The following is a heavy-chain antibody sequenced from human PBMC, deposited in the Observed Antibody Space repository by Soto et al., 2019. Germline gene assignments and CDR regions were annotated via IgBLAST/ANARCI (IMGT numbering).Heavy chain of an antibody. D-gene: IGHD1-7*01. Sequence: VQLVQSGAEVKKPWSSVKVSCRASGGTFSSYPISWVRQSPGQGLEWMGRIIPILDITDYAQRFKGRVTINADKSTSTAYMELSSLSSDATAVYYSAIPTSTGTTSGYYFDYWGQGTLVTVSS. CDR3: AIPTSTGTTSGYYFDY. J-gene: IGHJ4*02. CDR1: GGTFSSYP. CDR2: IIPILDIT. V-gene: IGHV1-69*02.